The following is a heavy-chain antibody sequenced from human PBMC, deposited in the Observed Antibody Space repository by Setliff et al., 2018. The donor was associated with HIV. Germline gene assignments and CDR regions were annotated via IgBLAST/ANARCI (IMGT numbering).Heavy chain of an antibody. CDR1: GGSIRSGSYF. V-gene: IGHV4-61*09. Sequence: SETLSLTCSVSGGSIRSGSYFGSWIRQPVGKGLEWIGYVFATGPTNYTPLLGSRITISVDTSNNQFSLTMRSVTAADTAVYYWSRAAYSGTYLWEPATDLWGRGSLVTVSS. CDR3: SRAAYSGTYLWEPATDL. CDR2: VFATGPT. D-gene: IGHD3-16*01. J-gene: IGHJ2*01.